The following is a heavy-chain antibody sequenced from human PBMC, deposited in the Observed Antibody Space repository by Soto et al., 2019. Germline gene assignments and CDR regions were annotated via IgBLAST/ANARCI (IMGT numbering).Heavy chain of an antibody. CDR3: TAIAAAGTVRFDP. CDR1: GFTFSNAW. V-gene: IGHV3-15*07. CDR2: IKSKTDGGTT. D-gene: IGHD6-13*01. J-gene: IGHJ5*02. Sequence: EVQLVESGGGLVKPGGSLRLSCAASGFTFSNAWMNWVRQAPGKGLEWVGRIKSKTDGGTTDYAAPVKGRFTISRDDSKNTLYLQMNSLKTGDTAVYYCTAIAAAGTVRFDPWGQGTLVTVSS.